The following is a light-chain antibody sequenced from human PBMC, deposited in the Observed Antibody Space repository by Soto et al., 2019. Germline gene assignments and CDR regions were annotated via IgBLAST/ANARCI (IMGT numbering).Light chain of an antibody. CDR2: DVS. J-gene: IGLJ2*01. CDR3: SSYTSSTSVV. V-gene: IGLV2-14*03. Sequence: QSALTQPASVSGSPGQSITISCTGTSSDVGGYDYVSWYQQYPGKAPKLLIYDVSHRPSGVSNRFSGSKSGNTAALTISELQAEDEADYHCSSYTSSTSVVFGGGTKLTVL. CDR1: SSDVGGYDY.